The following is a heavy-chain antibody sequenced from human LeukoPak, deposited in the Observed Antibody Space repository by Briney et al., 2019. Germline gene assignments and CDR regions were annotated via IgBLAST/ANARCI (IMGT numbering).Heavy chain of an antibody. CDR1: GFTFSSYE. D-gene: IGHD5-18*01. CDR2: ISSSGSTI. J-gene: IGHJ6*03. CDR3: AKGGYSNGRYYYYYMDV. V-gene: IGHV3-48*03. Sequence: GGSLRLSCAASGFTFSSYEMNWVRQAPGKGLEWVSDISSSGSTIDYADSVKGRFTISRDNAKNSLYLQMNSLRAEDTAVYYCAKGGYSNGRYYYYYMDVWGEGTTVTVSS.